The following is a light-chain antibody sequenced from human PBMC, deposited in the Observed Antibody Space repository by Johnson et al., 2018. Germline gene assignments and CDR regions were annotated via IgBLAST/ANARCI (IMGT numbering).Light chain of an antibody. CDR3: GPWDSSLSAGNV. CDR1: SSNIGNNY. J-gene: IGLJ1*01. V-gene: IGLV1-51*02. CDR2: ENN. Sequence: QSVLTQPPSVSAAPGQKVTISCSGSSSNIGNNYVSWYQQLPGTAPKLLIYENNKRPSGIPDRFSGSKSGTSATLGITGLQPGEEADYYCGPWDSSLSAGNVFGTGTKVTVL.